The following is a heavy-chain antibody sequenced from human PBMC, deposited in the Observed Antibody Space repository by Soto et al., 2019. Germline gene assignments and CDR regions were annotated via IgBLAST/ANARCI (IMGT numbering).Heavy chain of an antibody. J-gene: IGHJ4*02. V-gene: IGHV3-30*03. CDR1: GFTFSSYG. CDR3: LMEAQFYY. CDR2: IAYDGSNK. D-gene: IGHD2-8*01. Sequence: QVQLVESGGGVVQPGRSLRLSCAASGFTFSSYGMHWVRQAPGKGLEWVAVIAYDGSNKYYADPVKGRCTISRDHSKDTLYLQMNSLRAEDTAVYYCLMEAQFYYWGQGTLVTVCS.